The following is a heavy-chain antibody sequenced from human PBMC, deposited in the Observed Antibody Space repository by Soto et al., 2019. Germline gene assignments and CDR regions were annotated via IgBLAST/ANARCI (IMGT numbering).Heavy chain of an antibody. D-gene: IGHD6-19*01. CDR2: IIPIFGTA. CDR1: GGTFSSYA. Sequence: ASVKVSCKASGGTFSSYAISWVRQAPGQGLEWMGGIIPIFGTANYAQKFQGRVTITADKSTSTAYMELSSLRSEDTAAYYCARGSGWYEWYYFDYWGQGTLVTVSS. J-gene: IGHJ4*02. CDR3: ARGSGWYEWYYFDY. V-gene: IGHV1-69*06.